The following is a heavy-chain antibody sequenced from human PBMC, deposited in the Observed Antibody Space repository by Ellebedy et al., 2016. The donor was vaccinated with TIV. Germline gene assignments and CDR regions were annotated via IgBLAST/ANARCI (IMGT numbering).Heavy chain of an antibody. J-gene: IGHJ4*02. CDR2: MYHSGNT. D-gene: IGHD3-10*01. Sequence: MPSETLSLTCTVSGFSISSGFYWGWIRQPPGKGLEWIGSMYHSGNTFYNPSLKSRVTMSVDTSKNQFSLKLRSVTAADTAVYYCARGFWGSGSYFDYWGQGTVVTVSS. CDR1: GFSISSGFY. V-gene: IGHV4-38-2*02. CDR3: ARGFWGSGSYFDY.